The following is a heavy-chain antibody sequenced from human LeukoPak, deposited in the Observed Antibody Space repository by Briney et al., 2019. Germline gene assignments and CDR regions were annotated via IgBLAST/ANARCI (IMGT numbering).Heavy chain of an antibody. V-gene: IGHV5-51*01. Sequence: GESLQISCKGSGYRFTTYWIGWVRQLPGKGLEWMGIIYPGDSDTRYSPSFQGQVTISADKSITTAYLQWNSLKASDTAMYYCARQTGDNAFDIWGRGTMVTVSS. J-gene: IGHJ3*02. D-gene: IGHD7-27*01. CDR3: ARQTGDNAFDI. CDR2: IYPGDSDT. CDR1: GYRFTTYW.